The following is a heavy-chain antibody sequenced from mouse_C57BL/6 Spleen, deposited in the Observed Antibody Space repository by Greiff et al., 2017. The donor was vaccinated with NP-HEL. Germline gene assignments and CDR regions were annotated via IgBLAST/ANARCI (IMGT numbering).Heavy chain of an antibody. CDR2: IYPGDGDT. Sequence: VQLQQSGPELVKPGASVKISCKASGYAFSSSWMNWVKQRPGKGLEWIGRIYPGDGDTNYNGKFKGKATLTADKSSSTAYMQLSSLTSEDSAVYFCARETTVAYFDYWGQGTTLTVSS. CDR1: GYAFSSSW. J-gene: IGHJ2*01. CDR3: ARETTVAYFDY. D-gene: IGHD1-1*01. V-gene: IGHV1-82*01.